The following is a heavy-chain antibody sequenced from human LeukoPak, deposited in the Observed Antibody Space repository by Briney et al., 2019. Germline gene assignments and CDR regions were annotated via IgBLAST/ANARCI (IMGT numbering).Heavy chain of an antibody. CDR3: AKGHADSPMAREGSAFDC. D-gene: IGHD5-18*01. CDR2: IYPGDSDT. CDR1: GYRFTSYW. V-gene: IGHV5-51*01. J-gene: IGHJ4*02. Sequence: GESLKISCKGSGYRFTSYWIGWVRQMPGKGLEWMGIIYPGDSDTRYSPSFQGQVTISADKSISTAYLQWSSLKASDTAMYYCAKGHADSPMAREGSAFDCWGQGTLVTVSS.